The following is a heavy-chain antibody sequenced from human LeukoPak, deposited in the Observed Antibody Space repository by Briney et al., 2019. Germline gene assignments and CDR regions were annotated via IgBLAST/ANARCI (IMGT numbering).Heavy chain of an antibody. J-gene: IGHJ4*02. D-gene: IGHD3-22*01. Sequence: GGSLRLSCAASGFTFSNAWMSWVRQAPGKGLEWVGRIQSKTDGGTTAYGAPVKGRFTVSRDDSKNTLYQQMNSLKTEDTAVYYCTKYYSDSTGYYLGDHWGQGTLVTVSS. V-gene: IGHV3-15*01. CDR1: GFTFSNAW. CDR2: IQSKTDGGTT. CDR3: TKYYSDSTGYYLGDH.